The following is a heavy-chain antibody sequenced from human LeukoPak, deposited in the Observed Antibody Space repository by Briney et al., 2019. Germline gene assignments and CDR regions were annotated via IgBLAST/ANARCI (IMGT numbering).Heavy chain of an antibody. D-gene: IGHD3-22*01. V-gene: IGHV3-7*01. CDR2: IKQDGSEK. Sequence: GGSLRLSCAASGFTFSSYWMSWVRQAPGKGLEWVANIKQDGSEKYYVDSVKGRFTISRDNAKNSLYLQMNSLRAEDTAVYYCAKYAGAGAYDRHNEFDSWGQGTLVTVSS. J-gene: IGHJ4*02. CDR1: GFTFSSYW. CDR3: AKYAGAGAYDRHNEFDS.